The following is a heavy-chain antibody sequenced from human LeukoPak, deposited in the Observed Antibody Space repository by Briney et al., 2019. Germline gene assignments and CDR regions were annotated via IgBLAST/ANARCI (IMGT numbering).Heavy chain of an antibody. J-gene: IGHJ4*02. V-gene: IGHV3-11*04. Sequence: PGGSLRLSCAVSGFTFSDYFMTWIRQAPGKGLEWVSYISGSGNNTYYADSVRGRFTISRDNTKNSLYLQMNSLRVEDTAVYYCATSQSSVAGIVGDWGQGTLVTVSS. D-gene: IGHD6-19*01. CDR3: ATSQSSVAGIVGD. CDR1: GFTFSDYF. CDR2: ISGSGNNT.